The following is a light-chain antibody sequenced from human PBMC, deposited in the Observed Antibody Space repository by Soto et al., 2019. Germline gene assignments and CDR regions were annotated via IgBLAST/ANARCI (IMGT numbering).Light chain of an antibody. V-gene: IGKV1-5*01. Sequence: DIQMTQSPSTLSASVGDRVTITCRASQSISAWLAWYQQIPGKAPKLLIYDASSLESGVPSRFSGSGSGTVFTLTISSLQPDDFAAYYCQQYNSYSTTFGKGTKLEI. J-gene: IGKJ2*01. CDR3: QQYNSYSTT. CDR2: DAS. CDR1: QSISAW.